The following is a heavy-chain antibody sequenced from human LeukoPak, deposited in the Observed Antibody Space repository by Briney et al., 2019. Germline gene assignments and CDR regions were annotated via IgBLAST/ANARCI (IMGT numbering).Heavy chain of an antibody. CDR2: ISGYNGYT. V-gene: IGHV1-18*01. D-gene: IGHD3-16*02. J-gene: IGHJ4*02. CDR3: AKGSYDYVWGSYRSRDFDY. Sequence: ASVKVSCKTSGYTFNNYGISWVRQAPGQGLEWMGWISGYNGYTNSAQQFQGRVTLTMDTSTSTVYMELRSLRSDDTAVYYCAKGSYDYVWGSYRSRDFDYWGQGTLVTVSS. CDR1: GYTFNNYG.